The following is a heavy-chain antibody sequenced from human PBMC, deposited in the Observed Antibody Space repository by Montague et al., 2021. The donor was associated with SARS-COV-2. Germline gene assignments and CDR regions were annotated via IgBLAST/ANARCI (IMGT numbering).Heavy chain of an antibody. CDR3: ARHYSATLPAVY. D-gene: IGHD2-15*01. CDR1: GGSISSYY. CDR2: IYYSGST. J-gene: IGHJ4*02. Sequence: SETLSLTCTVSGGSISSYYWSWIRQPPGKGLEWIGYIYYSGSTNYNPSLKSRVTISVDTSKNQSSLKVNSVTAADTAVYYCARHYSATLPAVYWGQGTLVTVSS. V-gene: IGHV4-59*08.